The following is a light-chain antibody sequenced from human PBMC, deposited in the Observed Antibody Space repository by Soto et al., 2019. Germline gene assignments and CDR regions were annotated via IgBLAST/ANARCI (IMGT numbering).Light chain of an antibody. CDR2: DDN. CDR3: GTWDSSLSAV. Sequence: QSVLTQPPSVSAAPGQKVTISCSGSSSKIGNNFVSWYQQLPGAAPKLLIFDDNKRPSGIPDRFSGSKSGTSATLGITGLLTGDEADYYCGTWDSSLSAVVGTGTKLTVL. CDR1: SSKIGNNF. V-gene: IGLV1-51*01. J-gene: IGLJ1*01.